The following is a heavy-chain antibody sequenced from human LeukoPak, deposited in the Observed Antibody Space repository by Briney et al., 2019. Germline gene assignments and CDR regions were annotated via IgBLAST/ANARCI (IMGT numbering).Heavy chain of an antibody. D-gene: IGHD3-22*01. CDR3: TKALRDDSSGYYNY. CDR1: GFTFSSYA. J-gene: IGHJ4*02. Sequence: GGSLRLSCAASGFTFSSYAMSWVRQAPGKGLEWVSAISGSGGSTYYADSVKGRFTISRDNSKNTLYLQMNGLRAEDTAVYYCTKALRDDSSGYYNYWGQGTLVTVSS. CDR2: ISGSGGST. V-gene: IGHV3-23*01.